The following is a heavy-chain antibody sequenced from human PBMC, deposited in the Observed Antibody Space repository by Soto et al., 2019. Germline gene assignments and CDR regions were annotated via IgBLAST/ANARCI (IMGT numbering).Heavy chain of an antibody. V-gene: IGHV4-34*01. CDR1: GGSLTGYY. D-gene: IGHD5-12*01. J-gene: IGHJ4*02. CDR3: ARGQEGIVATH. CDR2: VKDGGST. Sequence: PSETLSLTCTVNGGSLTGYYWSWIRQPPGKGLAWIGEVKDGGSTNYSPSLRGRVSISADTSKNHFSLRLNSVTAADTAVYFCARGQEGIVATHWDQGALVTVSS.